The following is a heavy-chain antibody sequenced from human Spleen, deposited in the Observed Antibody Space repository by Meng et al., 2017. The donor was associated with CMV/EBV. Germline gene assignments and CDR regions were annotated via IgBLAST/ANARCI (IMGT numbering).Heavy chain of an antibody. V-gene: IGHV3-21*01. D-gene: IGHD2-2*01. CDR2: ISSSSSYI. Sequence: GGSLRLSCTASGFTFSSYSMNWVRQAPGKGLEWVSSISSSSSYIFYADSVKGRFTVSRDNTKNSLYVQMNSLRAEDTAVYYCARLETYCSSTSCYDAFDIWGQGTMVTVSS. CDR1: GFTFSSYS. CDR3: ARLETYCSSTSCYDAFDI. J-gene: IGHJ3*02.